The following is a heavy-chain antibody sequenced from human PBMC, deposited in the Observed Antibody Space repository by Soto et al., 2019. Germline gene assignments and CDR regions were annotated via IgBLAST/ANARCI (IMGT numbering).Heavy chain of an antibody. CDR2: ISGSGGST. Sequence: PGGSLRLSCAASGFTFSDYYISWIRQAPGKGLEWVSAISGSGGSTYYADSVKGRFTISRDNSKNTLYLQMNSLRAEDTAVYYCAKDPGPYYFDYWGQGTLVTVSS. J-gene: IGHJ4*02. CDR3: AKDPGPYYFDY. V-gene: IGHV3-23*01. CDR1: GFTFSDYY.